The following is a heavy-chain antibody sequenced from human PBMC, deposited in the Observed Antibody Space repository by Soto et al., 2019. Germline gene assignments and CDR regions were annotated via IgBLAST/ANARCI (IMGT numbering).Heavy chain of an antibody. Sequence: SVKVYCNASGDTVSSYGISWVRQAPGQGLGWMGGIIPIFGTANYAQKLQVRFRISADESTSTAYMELRSLRSDDTAVYYCARDADDHWHSGSYYHYWGQGTLVTVSS. J-gene: IGHJ4*02. V-gene: IGHV1-69*13. CDR2: IIPIFGTA. CDR3: ARDADDHWHSGSYYHY. CDR1: GDTVSSYG. D-gene: IGHD1-26*01.